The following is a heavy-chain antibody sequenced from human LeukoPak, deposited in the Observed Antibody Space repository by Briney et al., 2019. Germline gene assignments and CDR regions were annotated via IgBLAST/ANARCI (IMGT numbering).Heavy chain of an antibody. CDR2: IYYSGST. J-gene: IGHJ4*02. V-gene: IGHV4-39*01. Sequence: SETLSLTCTVSSDSISSSSYYWGWIRQPPGKGLEWIGSIYYSGSTYYNPSLKSRVTISADTSKNQFSLKLSSVTAADTAVYYCARGYCSGGSCYEVDYWGQGTLVTVSS. D-gene: IGHD2-15*01. CDR3: ARGYCSGGSCYEVDY. CDR1: SDSISSSSYY.